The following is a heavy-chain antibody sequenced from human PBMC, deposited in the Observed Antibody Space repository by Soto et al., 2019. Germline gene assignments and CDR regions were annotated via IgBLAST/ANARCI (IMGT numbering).Heavy chain of an antibody. CDR3: ATTGTTGWFDP. D-gene: IGHD1-7*01. CDR1: RGTFISYA. V-gene: IGHV1-69*13. CDR2: IIPIFGTA. J-gene: IGHJ5*02. Sequence: SVKVCVKASRGTFISYAISWVRQAPGQGLEWMGGIIPIFGTANYAQNFQGRVTITADESTSTAYMELSSLRSEDTAVYYCATTGTTGWFDPWGQGALVTVSS.